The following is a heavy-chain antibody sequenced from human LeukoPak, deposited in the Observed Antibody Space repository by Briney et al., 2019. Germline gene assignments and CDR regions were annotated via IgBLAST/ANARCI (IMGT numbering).Heavy chain of an antibody. CDR2: ISGSGGSA. Sequence: GGSLRLSCAASGFTFSSYAMSWVRQAPGKGLEWVSAISGSGGSAYYADSAKGRFTISRDNSKSTLHLQMNSPRVEDTAVYYCAKHWAHWGQGTLVTVSS. J-gene: IGHJ4*02. V-gene: IGHV3-23*01. CDR3: AKHWAH. D-gene: IGHD7-27*01. CDR1: GFTFSSYA.